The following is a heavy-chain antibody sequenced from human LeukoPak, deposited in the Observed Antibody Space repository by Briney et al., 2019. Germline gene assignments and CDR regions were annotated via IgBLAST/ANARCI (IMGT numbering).Heavy chain of an antibody. Sequence: GGSLRLSCVASGFTFSNYGMHWVRQAPGKGLEWVGFIQYDGANKYYADSVRGRFTISRDNSKNTPYLQMNSLRAEDAAVYFCAQDTGRGDYWGQGTLVTVSS. CDR2: IQYDGANK. V-gene: IGHV3-30*02. CDR1: GFTFSNYG. D-gene: IGHD3-10*01. CDR3: AQDTGRGDY. J-gene: IGHJ4*02.